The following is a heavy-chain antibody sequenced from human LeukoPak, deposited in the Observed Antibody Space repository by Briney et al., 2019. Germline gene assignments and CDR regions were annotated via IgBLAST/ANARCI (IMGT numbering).Heavy chain of an antibody. V-gene: IGHV4-59*01. CDR1: GGSISSYY. CDR3: ALVKEGATPEFDY. J-gene: IGHJ4*02. Sequence: AETLSLTCTVSGGSISSYYWSWIRQPPGKGLEWIGYIYYSGSTNYNPSLKSRVTISVDTSKNQFSLKLSSVTAADTAVYYCALVKEGATPEFDYWGQGTLVTVSS. D-gene: IGHD1-26*01. CDR2: IYYSGST.